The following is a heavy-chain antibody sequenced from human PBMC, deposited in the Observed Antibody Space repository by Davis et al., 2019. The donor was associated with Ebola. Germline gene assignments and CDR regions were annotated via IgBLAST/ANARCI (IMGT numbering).Heavy chain of an antibody. CDR3: ARLARTALIDYHYFDI. CDR1: GGSLSNYV. J-gene: IGHJ2*01. CDR2: MYYSGYT. D-gene: IGHD2-21*02. V-gene: IGHV4-59*01. Sequence: GSLRLSCTVSGGSLSNYVWSWIRQPPGKGLEWVAYMYYSGYTSYNPSLKSRVTISLDTSKNQFSLKITSVTAADTAVYYCARLARTALIDYHYFDIWGRGTLVTVSS.